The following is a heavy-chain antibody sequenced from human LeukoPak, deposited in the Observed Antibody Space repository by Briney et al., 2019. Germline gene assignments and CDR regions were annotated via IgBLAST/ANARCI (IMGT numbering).Heavy chain of an antibody. CDR1: GFTFSSYW. CDR2: IKQDGSER. V-gene: IGHV3-7*01. CDR3: ARGRHPQKIPLVRAGQRPYYMDV. D-gene: IGHD3-10*01. Sequence: HTGGSLRLSCEGSGFTFSSYWMSWVSQAPGKGLEWVANIKQDGSERNYADSVNGRFSISRDNAKKSMYLQMNSLRGEDAAMYYCARGRHPQKIPLVRAGQRPYYMDVWGKGTTVTISS. J-gene: IGHJ6*03.